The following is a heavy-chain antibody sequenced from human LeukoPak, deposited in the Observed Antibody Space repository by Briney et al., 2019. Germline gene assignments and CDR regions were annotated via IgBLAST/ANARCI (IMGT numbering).Heavy chain of an antibody. V-gene: IGHV3-23*01. CDR3: AKRGGGYSYGYFDD. CDR2: ISGSGGST. J-gene: IGHJ4*02. D-gene: IGHD5-18*01. CDR1: GFTFSSYA. Sequence: PGGSLRLSCAASGFTFSSYAMSWVRQAPGKGLEWVSGISGSGGSTFYADSVKGRFTISRDNSKNTLYLQMNSLRAEDTAVYYCAKRGGGYSYGYFDDWGQGTLVTVSS.